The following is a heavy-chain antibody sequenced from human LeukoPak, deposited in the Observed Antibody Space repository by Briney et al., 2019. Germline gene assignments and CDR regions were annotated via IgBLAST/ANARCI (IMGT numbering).Heavy chain of an antibody. V-gene: IGHV3-66*01. CDR1: GFTPSSNY. J-gene: IGHJ4*02. CDR2: TYSDGST. Sequence: TGGSLRLSCVAPGFTPSSNYMSWFRQAPEKGLEWVSLTYSDGSTYYADSVKGRFTISRDNSKNTLFLQMNSLRAEDTDVYYRARDFPHFDYWGQGTLVTVSS. CDR3: ARDFPHFDY.